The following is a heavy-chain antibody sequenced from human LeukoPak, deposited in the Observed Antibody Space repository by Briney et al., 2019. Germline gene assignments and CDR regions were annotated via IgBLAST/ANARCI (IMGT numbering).Heavy chain of an antibody. Sequence: SETLSLTCAVSGGSISSGGYSWSWIRQPPGKGLEWIGYIYHSGSTYYNPSLKSRVTISVDGSKNQFSLKLSSVTAAVAAVYYCARTSGLGTSIDYWGQGTLVTVSS. D-gene: IGHD3-22*01. V-gene: IGHV4-30-2*01. CDR2: IYHSGST. J-gene: IGHJ4*02. CDR3: ARTSGLGTSIDY. CDR1: GGSISSGGYS.